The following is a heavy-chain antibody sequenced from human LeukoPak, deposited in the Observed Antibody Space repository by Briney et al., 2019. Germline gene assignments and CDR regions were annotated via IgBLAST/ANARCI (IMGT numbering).Heavy chain of an antibody. CDR2: ISYDGREE. J-gene: IGHJ3*02. D-gene: IGHD1-26*01. V-gene: IGHV3-7*03. CDR3: AKDRKSLWEPSTGHAFDI. Sequence: QPGGSLRLSCVASGFTFSRSWMSWVRQAPGKGLEWVATISYDGREEYYLNSVKGRFIISRDNAKNTLYLQMNSLRAEDTAVYYCAKDRKSLWEPSTGHAFDIWGQGTMVTVSS. CDR1: GFTFSRSW.